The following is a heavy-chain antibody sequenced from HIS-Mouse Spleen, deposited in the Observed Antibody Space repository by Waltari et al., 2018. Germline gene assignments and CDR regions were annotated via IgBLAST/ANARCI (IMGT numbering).Heavy chain of an antibody. CDR1: GGSISSSSYY. CDR2: IYYSGST. J-gene: IGHJ2*01. D-gene: IGHD6-13*01. Sequence: QLQLQESGPGLVKPSETLSLTCTVSGGSISSSSYYWGWIRQPPGQGLEWIGSIYYSGSTYYTPSLKIRVTISVDTSKNQFSLKLSSVTAADTAVYYCAREIPYSSSWYDWYFDLWGRGTLVTVSS. CDR3: AREIPYSSSWYDWYFDL. V-gene: IGHV4-39*07.